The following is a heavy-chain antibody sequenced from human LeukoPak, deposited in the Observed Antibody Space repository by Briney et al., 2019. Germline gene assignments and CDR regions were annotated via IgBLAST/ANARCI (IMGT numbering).Heavy chain of an antibody. CDR1: GFMFRGYA. Sequence: GGSLRLSCAASGFMFRGYAMSWVRQATGKGLEWVSDISDTGDSTYYADSVKGRFTISRDNSKNTLYLQMNSLRVGDTALYFCAKTYYYLSGSLPEDYWGQGALVTVSS. V-gene: IGHV3-23*01. J-gene: IGHJ4*02. CDR3: AKTYYYLSGSLPEDY. D-gene: IGHD3-10*01. CDR2: ISDTGDST.